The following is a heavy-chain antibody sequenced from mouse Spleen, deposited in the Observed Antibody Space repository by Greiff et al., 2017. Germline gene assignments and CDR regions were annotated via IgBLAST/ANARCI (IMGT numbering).Heavy chain of an antibody. J-gene: IGHJ4*01. V-gene: IGHV1-54*01. D-gene: IGHD4-1*01. CDR2: INPGSGGT. Sequence: QVQLQQSGAELVRPGTSVKVSCKASGYAFTNYLIEWVKQRPGQGLEWIGVINPGSGGTNYNEKFKGKATLTADKSSSTAYMQLSSLTSEDSAVYFCARSGLGRDAMDYWGQGTSVTVSS. CDR1: GYAFTNYL. CDR3: ARSGLGRDAMDY.